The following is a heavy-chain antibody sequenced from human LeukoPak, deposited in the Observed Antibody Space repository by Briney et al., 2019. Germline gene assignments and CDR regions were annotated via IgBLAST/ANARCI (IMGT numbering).Heavy chain of an antibody. CDR2: ISSSSSYI. V-gene: IGHV3-21*04. D-gene: IGHD4-17*01. CDR3: AKEFGGTTVSGRRPAGTFDY. J-gene: IGHJ4*02. Sequence: GGSLRLSCAASGFTFSSYSMNWVRQAPGKGLEWVSSISSSSSYIYYADSVKGRFTISRDNSKNTLYLQMNSLRAEDTAVYYCAKEFGGTTVSGRRPAGTFDYWGQGTLVTVSS. CDR1: GFTFSSYS.